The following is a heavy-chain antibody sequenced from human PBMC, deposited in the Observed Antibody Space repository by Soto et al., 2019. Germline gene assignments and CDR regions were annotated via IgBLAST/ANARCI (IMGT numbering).Heavy chain of an antibody. J-gene: IGHJ6*02. CDR3: ARVHLVRTSSYYCGMDV. V-gene: IGHV3-21*06. Sequence: DLVESGGGLVKPGGSLTLSCATSGFTFSNYRMNWVRQAPGKGLEWVASISGSGKDTFYRDSVKGRFTISRDNAESSLVLQMNSLIVDDTAVYHCARVHLVRTSSYYCGMDVWGPGTTVTVSS. CDR2: ISGSGKDT. CDR1: GFTFSNYR. D-gene: IGHD6-6*01.